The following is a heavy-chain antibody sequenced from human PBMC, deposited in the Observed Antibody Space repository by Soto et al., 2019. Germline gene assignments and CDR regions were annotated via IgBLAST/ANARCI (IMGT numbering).Heavy chain of an antibody. CDR2: ISSSGRTI. D-gene: IGHD4-17*01. Sequence: EVQLVESGGGLVQPGGSLRLSCAASGFTFSTYAMHWVRQAPGKGLEWVSYISSSGRTIYYADSVKGRFTISRDNAKNSLFLQMNGLRAEDTAVYYCARDSMVDYGDYGDINWFDPWGPGTLVTVSS. CDR1: GFTFSTYA. V-gene: IGHV3-48*01. CDR3: ARDSMVDYGDYGDINWFDP. J-gene: IGHJ5*02.